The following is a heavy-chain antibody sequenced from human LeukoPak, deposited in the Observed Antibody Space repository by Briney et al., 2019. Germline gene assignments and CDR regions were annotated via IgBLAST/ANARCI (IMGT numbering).Heavy chain of an antibody. J-gene: IGHJ6*03. CDR1: GFTFSSYA. CDR2: ISGSGGST. Sequence: QPGGSLRLSCAASGFTFSSYAMSWVRQAPGKGLEWVSAISGSGGSTYYADSVKGRFTISRDNSKNTLYLQMNSLRAEDTAVYYCAKGGGCSSTSCYYYYYYYMDVWGKGTTVTVSS. CDR3: AKGGGCSSTSCYYYYYYYMDV. V-gene: IGHV3-23*01. D-gene: IGHD2-2*01.